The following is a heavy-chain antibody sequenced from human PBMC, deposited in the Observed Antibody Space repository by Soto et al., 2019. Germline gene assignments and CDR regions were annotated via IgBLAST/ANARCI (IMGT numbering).Heavy chain of an antibody. CDR3: ARVEYSSSYSNWFDP. D-gene: IGHD6-6*01. CDR1: GYTFTSYG. V-gene: IGHV1-18*01. CDR2: ISAYNGNT. J-gene: IGHJ5*02. Sequence: ASVKVSCKASGYTFTSYGISWVRQAPGQGLEWMGWISAYNGNTNYAQKLQGRVTMTTDTSTSTAYMELRSLRSDDTAVYYCARVEYSSSYSNWFDPWGQGNLVTVSS.